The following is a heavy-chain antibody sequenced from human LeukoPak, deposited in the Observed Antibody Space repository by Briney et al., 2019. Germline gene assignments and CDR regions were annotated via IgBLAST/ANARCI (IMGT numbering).Heavy chain of an antibody. V-gene: IGHV7-4-1*02. CDR1: GYTFTSYA. CDR3: ARSPRCGGDCRRQDY. D-gene: IGHD2-21*02. CDR2: INTNTGNP. Sequence: ASVKVSCKASGYTFTSYAMNWVRQAPGQGLEWMGWINTNTGNPTYAQGFTGRFVFSLDTSVSTAYLQISSLKAEDTAVYYCARSPRCGGDCRRQDYWGQGTLVTVSS. J-gene: IGHJ4*02.